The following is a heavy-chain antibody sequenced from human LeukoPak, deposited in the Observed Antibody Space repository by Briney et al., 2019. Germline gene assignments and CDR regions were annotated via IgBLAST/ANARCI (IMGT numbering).Heavy chain of an antibody. V-gene: IGHV3-48*03. Sequence: GGSLRLSCAASGFTFSSYGMHWVRQAPGKGLEWVSYISDSGSTIYYADSVKGRFTISRDNAKNSLYLQMNSLRAEDTAVYYCARDLPYTDNWGYYFDYWGQGTLVTVSS. J-gene: IGHJ4*02. CDR2: ISDSGSTI. CDR3: ARDLPYTDNWGYYFDY. CDR1: GFTFSSYG. D-gene: IGHD1-1*01.